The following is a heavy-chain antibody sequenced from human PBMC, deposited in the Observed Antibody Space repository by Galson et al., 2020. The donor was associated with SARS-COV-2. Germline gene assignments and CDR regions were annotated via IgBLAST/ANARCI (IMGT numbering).Heavy chain of an antibody. J-gene: IGHJ6*02. CDR3: ARHTFGRRGFYSYYHGVDV. D-gene: IGHD3-10*01. CDR2: IDYSGRT. V-gene: IGHV4-59*08. Sequence: ETSETLSLTCTVSSGFIKNNYWSWIRLPPGKGLEYIGNIDYSGRTNYSPSLKSRVSISMDTSKNQFSLTLSSVTAEDTAVYYCARHTFGRRGFYSYYHGVDVWGQGTTVSVSS. CDR1: SGFIKNNY.